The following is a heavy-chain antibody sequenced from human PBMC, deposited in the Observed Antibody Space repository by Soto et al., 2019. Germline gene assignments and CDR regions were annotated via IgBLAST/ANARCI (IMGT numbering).Heavy chain of an antibody. CDR1: GGSFSNYF. CDR3: ARTELGDFYYMDV. J-gene: IGHJ6*03. CDR2: INHSGST. V-gene: IGHV4-34*01. Sequence: SETLSLTCAVYGGSFSNYFWSWIRQPPGKGLEWIGEINHSGSTNCNPSLKSRVTISVDTSKNRVSLKVSSVTAADTAVYYCARTELGDFYYMDVWGNGTPVTVSS. D-gene: IGHD3-10*01.